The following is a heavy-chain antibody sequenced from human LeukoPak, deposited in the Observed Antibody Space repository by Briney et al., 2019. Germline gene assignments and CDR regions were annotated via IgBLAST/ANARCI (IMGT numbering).Heavy chain of an antibody. CDR2: INPNSGGT. D-gene: IGHD6-6*01. V-gene: IGHV1-2*02. Sequence: GASVKVSCKASGYTFTGYYMHWVRQAPGQGLEWMGWINPNSGGTNYAQKFQGRVTMTRDTSISTAHMELSGLRSDDTAVYFCARDLMAAARLWGQGTLVTVSS. CDR3: ARDLMAAARL. CDR1: GYTFTGYY. J-gene: IGHJ4*02.